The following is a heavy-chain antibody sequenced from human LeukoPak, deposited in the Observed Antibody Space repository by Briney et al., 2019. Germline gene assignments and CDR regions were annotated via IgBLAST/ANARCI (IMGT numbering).Heavy chain of an antibody. CDR2: INHSGST. Sequence: PSETLSLTCAVYGGSLSGYSWSWISQSPGKGLEWIGEINHSGSTNCNPSLKSRVTISVDRSKNQFSLKLRSVTAADTAVYYCARARWTPSPTNPLRYRYGMDVWGQGTTVTVSS. J-gene: IGHJ6*02. CDR1: GGSLSGYS. CDR3: ARARWTPSPTNPLRYRYGMDV. D-gene: IGHD3-9*01. V-gene: IGHV4-34*01.